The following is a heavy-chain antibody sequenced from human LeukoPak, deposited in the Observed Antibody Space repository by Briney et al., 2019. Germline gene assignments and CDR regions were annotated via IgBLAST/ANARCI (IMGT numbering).Heavy chain of an antibody. Sequence: SETLSLTCTVSGGSISSYYWSWVRQPPGKGLEWIGFVYYTGSTNYNPSLKSRVTISVDTSKNQFSLKLSSVTAADTAVYYCARDEGTRPSYYYYYYMDVWGKGTTVTVSS. D-gene: IGHD1-1*01. J-gene: IGHJ6*03. CDR3: ARDEGTRPSYYYYYYMDV. CDR2: VYYTGST. V-gene: IGHV4-59*01. CDR1: GGSISSYY.